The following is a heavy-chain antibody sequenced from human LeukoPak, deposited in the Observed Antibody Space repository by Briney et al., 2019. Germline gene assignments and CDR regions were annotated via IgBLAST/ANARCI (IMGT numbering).Heavy chain of an antibody. CDR1: GGSISGGSYY. CDR2: IYTSGST. J-gene: IGHJ5*02. D-gene: IGHD2-2*01. V-gene: IGHV4-61*02. CDR3: ARDDCSSTSCRSNWFDP. Sequence: PSETLSLTCTVSGGSISGGSYYWSWIRQPAGKGLEWIGRIYTSGSTNYNPSLKSRVTISVDTSKNQFSLKLSSVTAADTAVYYCARDDCSSTSCRSNWFDPWGQGTLVTVSS.